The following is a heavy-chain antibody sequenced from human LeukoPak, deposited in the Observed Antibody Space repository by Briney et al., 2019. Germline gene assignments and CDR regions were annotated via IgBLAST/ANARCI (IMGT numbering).Heavy chain of an antibody. CDR1: GYSISSGYY. D-gene: IGHD2-15*01. CDR3: ARVRRVAYYYYYYMDV. Sequence: SETLSLTCTVSGYSISSGYYWGWIRQPPGKGLEWIGSIYHSGSTYYNPSLKSRVTISVDTSKNQFSLKLSSVTAADTAVYYCARVRRVAYYYYYYMDVWGKGTTVTISS. J-gene: IGHJ6*03. V-gene: IGHV4-38-2*02. CDR2: IYHSGST.